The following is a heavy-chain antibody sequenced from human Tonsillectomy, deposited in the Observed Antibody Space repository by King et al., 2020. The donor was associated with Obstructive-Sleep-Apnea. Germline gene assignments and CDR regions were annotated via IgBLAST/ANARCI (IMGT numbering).Heavy chain of an antibody. D-gene: IGHD5-18*01. J-gene: IGHJ5*02. CDR3: ATEHRIQLRLPIDA. CDR1: GGSISSSSYY. CDR2: IYYSGTT. V-gene: IGHV4-39*07. Sequence: LQLQESGPGLVKPSETLSLTCTVSGGSISSSSYYWGWIRQPPGKGLEWIGTIYYSGTTYYNPSLKSRVTISVDTSKNQFSLKLSSVTAADTAVYYCATEHRIQLRLPIDAWGQGTLVTVSS.